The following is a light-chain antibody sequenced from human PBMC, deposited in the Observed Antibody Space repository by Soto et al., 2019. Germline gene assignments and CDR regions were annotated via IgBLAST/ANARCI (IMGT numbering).Light chain of an antibody. Sequence: EIVLTQSPGTLSLSPGERATISCRASQSVSSSYLAWYQQKPGQAPRLLIYGASSRATGIPDRFSGSGSGTDFTLTISRLEPEDFAVYYCQQYGSSPRDFGGGTKVEIK. CDR3: QQYGSSPRD. CDR2: GAS. CDR1: QSVSSSY. V-gene: IGKV3-20*01. J-gene: IGKJ4*01.